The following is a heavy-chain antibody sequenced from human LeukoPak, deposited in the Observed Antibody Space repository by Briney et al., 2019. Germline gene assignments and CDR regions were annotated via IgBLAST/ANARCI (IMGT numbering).Heavy chain of an antibody. J-gene: IGHJ6*02. CDR2: INHSGST. CDR3: ARARDRKVYYYYYGMDV. Sequence: SETLSLTCAVYGGSFSGYYWSWIRQPPGKGLGWMGEINHSGSTNYNPSLKSRDTISVDTSTNQFSLKLSSVTAADTAVYYCARARDRKVYYYYYGMDVWGQGTTVTVSS. V-gene: IGHV4-34*01. D-gene: IGHD3-22*01. CDR1: GGSFSGYY.